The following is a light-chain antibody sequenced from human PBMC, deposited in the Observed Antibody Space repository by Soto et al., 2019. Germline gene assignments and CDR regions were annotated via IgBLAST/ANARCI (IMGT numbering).Light chain of an antibody. CDR2: DAS. CDR3: QQGHSAPLT. V-gene: IGKV1-39*01. J-gene: IGKJ4*01. CDR1: QTISRN. Sequence: DIQMTQSPSSLSASVGDRVTITCRASQTISRNLNWYQQKPGKAPDLLIFDASNLQSGVPSSFSGSGSGADVTLTISSLQPEEFATYYCQQGHSAPLTIGGGTKVEIK.